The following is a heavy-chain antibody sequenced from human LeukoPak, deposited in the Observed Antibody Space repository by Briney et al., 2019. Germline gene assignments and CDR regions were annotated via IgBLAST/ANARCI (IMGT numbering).Heavy chain of an antibody. CDR1: GFTVSSNY. J-gene: IGHJ4*02. Sequence: GGSLRLSCAASGFTVSSNYMSWVRQAPGKGLEWVAFIRYDGSDKYYTDSVKGRFTISRDNSKNTLYLQMNSLRAEDTAVYYCAKDAAFDGHKMWYFDYWGQGTLVTVSS. V-gene: IGHV3-30*02. CDR3: AKDAAFDGHKMWYFDY. CDR2: IRYDGSDK. D-gene: IGHD2-21*01.